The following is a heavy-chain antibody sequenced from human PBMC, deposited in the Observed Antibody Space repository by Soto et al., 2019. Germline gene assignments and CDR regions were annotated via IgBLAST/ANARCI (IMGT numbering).Heavy chain of an antibody. CDR3: ATKGVSGWFFDY. D-gene: IGHD6-19*01. J-gene: IGHJ4*02. Sequence: SVKVSCKASGGTFKSFTFTWVRQAPGQGLEWMGGFIPIFETAKYAQKFQDRVTITADESTSTVYMELSSLRSADTAVYYCATKGVSGWFFDYWGQGTVVTVSS. CDR2: FIPIFETA. CDR1: GGTFKSFT. V-gene: IGHV1-69*13.